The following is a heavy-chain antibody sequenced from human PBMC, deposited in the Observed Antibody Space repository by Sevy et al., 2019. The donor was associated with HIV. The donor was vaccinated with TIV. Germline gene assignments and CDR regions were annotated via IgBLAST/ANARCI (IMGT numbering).Heavy chain of an antibody. V-gene: IGHV1-8*01. CDR2: MNPNSGNT. CDR3: ARGRPSSSSWSLHPIASFDI. D-gene: IGHD6-13*01. Sequence: ASVKVSCKASGYTFTSYDINWVRQATGQGLEWMGWMNPNSGNTGYTQKFQGRVTMTRNTSISTAYMELSSLRSEDTAVYYCARGRPSSSSWSLHPIASFDIWGQRTMVTVSS. CDR1: GYTFTSYD. J-gene: IGHJ3*02.